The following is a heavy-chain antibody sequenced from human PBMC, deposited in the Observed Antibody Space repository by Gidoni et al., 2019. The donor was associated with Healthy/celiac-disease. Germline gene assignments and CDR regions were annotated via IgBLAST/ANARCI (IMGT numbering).Heavy chain of an antibody. CDR2: ISGSGGST. Sequence: EVQLLESGGGLVQPGGSLRLSCAASGFTFSSYAMSWVRQAPGKGLGWVSAISGSGGSTYYADSVKGRFTISRDNSKNTLYLQMNSLRAEDTAVYYCAKVRESSGETDDAFDIWGQGTMVTVSS. CDR1: GFTFSSYA. V-gene: IGHV3-23*01. D-gene: IGHD6-19*01. J-gene: IGHJ3*02. CDR3: AKVRESSGETDDAFDI.